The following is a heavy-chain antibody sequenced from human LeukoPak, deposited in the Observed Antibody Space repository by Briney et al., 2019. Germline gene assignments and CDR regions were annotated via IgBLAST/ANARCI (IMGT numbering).Heavy chain of an antibody. V-gene: IGHV4-34*01. Sequence: SETLSLTCVVYGGTFSDYYWSWVRQPPGKGLEWIGEINHSGSAKYNPSLKSRVTMSIHTSNNQFSLKLSSVTAADTAMYYCARGGRRFKSGNWFDPWGQGTLVTVSS. CDR2: INHSGSA. D-gene: IGHD3-3*01. CDR1: GGTFSDYY. J-gene: IGHJ5*02. CDR3: ARGGRRFKSGNWFDP.